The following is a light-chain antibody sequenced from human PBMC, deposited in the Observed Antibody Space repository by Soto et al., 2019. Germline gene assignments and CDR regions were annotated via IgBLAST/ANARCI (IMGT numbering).Light chain of an antibody. J-gene: IGKJ2*01. Sequence: DIVLTQSPDTLSLSPGERATLSCRASQSVSSNYLAWYQQKPGQAPRLLIYGASSRASDIPDRFSGSGSGTDFTLTISRLEPEDFAVYYCQQYGSSPPYTFGQGTKLEIK. V-gene: IGKV3-20*01. CDR3: QQYGSSPPYT. CDR1: QSVSSNY. CDR2: GAS.